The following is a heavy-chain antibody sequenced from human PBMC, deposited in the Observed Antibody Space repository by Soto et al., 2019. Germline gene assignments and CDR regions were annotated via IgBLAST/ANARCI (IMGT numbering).Heavy chain of an antibody. D-gene: IGHD6-19*01. CDR3: AKAIRYSSGRYRFDY. CDR1: GFTFSSYA. CDR2: ITGSGGST. J-gene: IGHJ4*02. Sequence: GGSLRLSCAASGFTFSSYAMSWVRQAPGKGLEWVSTITGSGGSTYFADSVKGRFTISRDNSKNTLSLQMNSLRVEDTAVYYCAKAIRYSSGRYRFDYWGQGTLVTVSS. V-gene: IGHV3-23*01.